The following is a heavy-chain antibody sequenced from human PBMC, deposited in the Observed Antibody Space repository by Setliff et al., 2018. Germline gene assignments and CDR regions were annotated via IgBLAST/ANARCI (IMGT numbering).Heavy chain of an antibody. J-gene: IGHJ4*02. D-gene: IGHD3-10*01. V-gene: IGHV4-38-2*01. CDR1: GYSISSGYY. CDR3: ARLYEFGELFSNY. CDR2: IYHSGST. Sequence: TSETLSLTCAVSGYSISSGYYWGWIRQPPGKGLEWIGSIYHSGSTYYSPSLKSRVTISVDTSKNQFSLKLSSVTAADTAVYYCARLYEFGELFSNYWGQGTLVTVSS.